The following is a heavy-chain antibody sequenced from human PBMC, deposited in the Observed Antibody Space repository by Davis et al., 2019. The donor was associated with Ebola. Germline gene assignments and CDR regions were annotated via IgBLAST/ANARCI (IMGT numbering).Heavy chain of an antibody. CDR3: ARMGATVFDY. D-gene: IGHD1-26*01. CDR1: RGTFSSYS. V-gene: IGHV1-69*13. CDR2: IIPIFGTP. Sequence: AFSVTVSCMASRGTFSSYSISWVRQAPGQGLEWMGGIIPIFGTPNYAQKFQGRVTITADESTSTGYMELSSLRSEDTAVYYCARMGATVFDYWGQGTLITVSS. J-gene: IGHJ4*02.